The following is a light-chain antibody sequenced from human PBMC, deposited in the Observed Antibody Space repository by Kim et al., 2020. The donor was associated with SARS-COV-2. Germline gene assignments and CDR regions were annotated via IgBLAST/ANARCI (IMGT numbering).Light chain of an antibody. CDR1: QSVSDS. J-gene: IGKJ2*01. Sequence: LSVSPGERATLSCRASQSVSDSLAWYQQKPGQAPRLLIYEVSHRATGIPARFSGSGSGTDFTLSINSLEPEDFAVYYCQQRSNWPTFGQGTKLEI. V-gene: IGKV3-11*01. CDR3: QQRSNWPT. CDR2: EVS.